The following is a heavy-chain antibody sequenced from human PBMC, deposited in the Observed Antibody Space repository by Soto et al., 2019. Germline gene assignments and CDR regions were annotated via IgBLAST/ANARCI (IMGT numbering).Heavy chain of an antibody. CDR2: IYYSGST. CDR3: ARGSYLNWCDP. D-gene: IGHD3-16*02. Sequence: SETLSLTCTVSGGSISSGDYYWSWIRQPPGKGLECVGYIYYSGSTYYNPSLKSRVTISVDTSKNQFSLKLSSVTAADTAVYYCARGSYLNWCDPWGQGTMVTVSS. J-gene: IGHJ5*02. V-gene: IGHV4-30-4*01. CDR1: GGSISSGDYY.